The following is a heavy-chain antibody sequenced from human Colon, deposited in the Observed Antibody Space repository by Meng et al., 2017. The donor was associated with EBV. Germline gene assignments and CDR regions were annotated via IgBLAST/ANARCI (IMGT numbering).Heavy chain of an antibody. CDR2: IQHSGSA. CDR3: ASFDHIPRRNYFDY. CDR1: GGSMSSGNYY. V-gene: IGHV4-30-4*01. J-gene: IGHJ4*02. D-gene: IGHD2-21*01. Sequence: QVQLQVPGPGLVEPSQTLSLTCSVPGGSMSSGNYYWSWIRQPPGKGLEWIGYIQHSGSAYYNPSLKSRVSISVDTSKNQFSLNLNSMTAADTAVYYCASFDHIPRRNYFDYWGQGTLVTVSS.